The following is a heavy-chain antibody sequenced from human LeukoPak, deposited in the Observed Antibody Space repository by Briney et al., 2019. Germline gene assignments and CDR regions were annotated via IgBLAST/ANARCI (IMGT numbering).Heavy chain of an antibody. CDR1: GYSFTSYA. D-gene: IGHD3-10*01. V-gene: IGHV1-69*13. CDR3: ARDHHYYGSGSYYLLGY. Sequence: GASVKVSCKASGYSFTSYAISWVRQAPGQGLEWMGGIIPIFGTANYAQKFQGRVTITADESTSTAYMELSSLRSEDTAVYYCARDHHYYGSGSYYLLGYWGQGTLVTVSS. CDR2: IIPIFGTA. J-gene: IGHJ4*02.